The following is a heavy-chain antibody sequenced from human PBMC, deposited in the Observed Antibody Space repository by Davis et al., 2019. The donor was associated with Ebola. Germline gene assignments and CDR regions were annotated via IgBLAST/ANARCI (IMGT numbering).Heavy chain of an antibody. D-gene: IGHD4-17*01. V-gene: IGHV3-64D*08. CDR2: ISSNGGFT. Sequence: PGGSLRLSCSASGFTFSNYSMHWVRQAPGKGLEYVSAISSNGGFTYYTDSVKGRFTISRDNSKNTLYLQMSSLRAEDPAVYYCVKDDLYGDWVYYGMDVWGQGTRVTVSS. J-gene: IGHJ6*02. CDR1: GFTFSNYS. CDR3: VKDDLYGDWVYYGMDV.